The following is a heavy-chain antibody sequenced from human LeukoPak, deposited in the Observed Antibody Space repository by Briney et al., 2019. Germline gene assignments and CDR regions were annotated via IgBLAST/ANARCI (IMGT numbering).Heavy chain of an antibody. D-gene: IGHD2-15*01. CDR2: ISAYNGNT. J-gene: IGHJ4*02. CDR3: ARVGYCSGGSCYSHPFDY. V-gene: IGHV1-18*01. CDR1: GGTFSNYA. Sequence: ASVKVSCKASGGTFSNYAISWVRQAPGQGLEWMGWISAYNGNTNYAQKLQGRVTMTTDTSTSTAYMELRSLRSDDTAVYYCARVGYCSGGSCYSHPFDYWGQGTLVTVSS.